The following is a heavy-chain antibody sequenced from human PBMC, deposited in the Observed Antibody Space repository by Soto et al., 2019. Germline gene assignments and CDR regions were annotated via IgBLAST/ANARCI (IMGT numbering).Heavy chain of an antibody. CDR1: GGTFSSYA. CDR2: IIPIFGTA. J-gene: IGHJ6*02. D-gene: IGHD2-2*01. V-gene: IGHV1-69*13. Sequence: SVKVSFTPSGGTFSSYAIIWLRHAPGQGLEWMGGIIPIFGTANYAQKFQGRVTITADESTSTAYMELSSLRSDDTAVYYCAREYQLLPTIYGMDVWGQGTTVTVSS. CDR3: AREYQLLPTIYGMDV.